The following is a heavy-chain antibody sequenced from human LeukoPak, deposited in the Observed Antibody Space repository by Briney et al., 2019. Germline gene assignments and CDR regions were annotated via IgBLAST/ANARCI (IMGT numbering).Heavy chain of an antibody. CDR1: GFIFSSYW. Sequence: GGSLRLSCAASGFIFSSYWMAWVRQAPGKGLEWVANIKEDETAKYYADSVRGRFTSSRDNAKNSLYLQMNSLRAEDTAVYYCARALEAGIFDIWGQGTLATVSS. CDR3: ARALEAGIFDI. V-gene: IGHV3-7*01. CDR2: IKEDETAK. D-gene: IGHD6-13*01. J-gene: IGHJ3*02.